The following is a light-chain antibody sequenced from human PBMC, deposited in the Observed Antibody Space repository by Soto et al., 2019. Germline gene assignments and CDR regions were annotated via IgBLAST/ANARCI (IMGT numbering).Light chain of an antibody. Sequence: EIVLTQSPGTLSLSPGERATLSCRASQSVSSSYLAWYQQKPGQAPRLLIYGASSRATGIPDRFSGSGSGTAFTLNISRLAPEDFAVYYCQQYGSSPYTFGQGTKLEI. CDR3: QQYGSSPYT. CDR2: GAS. CDR1: QSVSSSY. V-gene: IGKV3-20*01. J-gene: IGKJ2*01.